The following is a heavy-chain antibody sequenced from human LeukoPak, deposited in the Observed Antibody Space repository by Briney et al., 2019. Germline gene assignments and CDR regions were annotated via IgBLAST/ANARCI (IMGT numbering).Heavy chain of an antibody. J-gene: IGHJ5*02. CDR3: AHSDEYSSSSGWSDH. CDR2: IYWNDDK. Sequence: SGPTLVNPTQTLTLTCTFSGFSLSTSGVGVGWIRQPPEKALEWLALIYWNDDKRYSPSLKSRLTITKDTSKNQVVLTMTNMDPADTATYYYAHSDEYSSSSGWSDHWGQGTLVTVSS. D-gene: IGHD6-6*01. CDR1: GFSLSTSGVG. V-gene: IGHV2-5*01.